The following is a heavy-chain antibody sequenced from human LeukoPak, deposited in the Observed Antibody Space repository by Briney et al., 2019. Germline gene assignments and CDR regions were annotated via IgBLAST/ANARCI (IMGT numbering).Heavy chain of an antibody. CDR3: ARDGRGGFDYGSGFSIDAFDI. CDR1: GGSISSGGYY. V-gene: IGHV4-30-2*01. Sequence: PSETLSLTCTVSGGSISSGGYYWSWIRQPPGKGLEWIGYIYHSGSTYYNPSLKSRVTISVDRSKNQFSLKLSSVTAADTAVYYCARDGRGGFDYGSGFSIDAFDIWGQGTMVTVSS. J-gene: IGHJ3*02. CDR2: IYHSGST. D-gene: IGHD3-10*01.